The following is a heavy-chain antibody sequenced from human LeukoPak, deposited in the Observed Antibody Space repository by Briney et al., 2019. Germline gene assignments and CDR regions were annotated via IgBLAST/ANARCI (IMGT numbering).Heavy chain of an antibody. CDR2: ISYDGSNK. V-gene: IGHV3-30-3*01. J-gene: IGHJ4*02. Sequence: GRSLRLSCAASGFTFSSYAMHWVRQAPGKGLEWVAVISYDGSNKYYADSVKGRFTISRDNSKNTLYLQMNSLRAEDTAVYYCARSLADIVVVPAAMPYWGQGTLVTVSS. D-gene: IGHD2-2*01. CDR3: ARSLADIVVVPAAMPY. CDR1: GFTFSSYA.